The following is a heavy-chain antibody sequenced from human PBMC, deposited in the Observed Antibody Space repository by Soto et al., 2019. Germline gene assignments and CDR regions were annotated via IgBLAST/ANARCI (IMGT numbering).Heavy chain of an antibody. J-gene: IGHJ4*02. CDR2: ISSSSSTI. CDR1: GFTFSSYS. CDR3: AYSPSSSWYYFDY. V-gene: IGHV3-48*01. D-gene: IGHD6-13*01. Sequence: PGGSLRLSCAASGFTFSSYSMNWVRQAPGKGLEWVSYISSSSSTIYYADSVKGRFTISRDNAKNSLYLQMNSLRAEDTAVYYCAYSPSSSWYYFDYWGQGTQVTVSS.